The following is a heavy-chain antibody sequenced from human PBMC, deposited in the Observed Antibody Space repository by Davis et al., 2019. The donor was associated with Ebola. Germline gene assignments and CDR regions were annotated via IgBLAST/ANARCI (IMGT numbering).Heavy chain of an antibody. J-gene: IGHJ3*02. CDR1: GFTFSSYS. V-gene: IGHV3-21*04. CDR2: ISSSSSYI. Sequence: PGGSLRLSCAASGFTFSSYSMNWVRQAPGKGLEWVSSISSSSSYIYYADSVKGRFTISRDNAKNSLYLQMNSLRAEDTALYYCAKESRGAVVTSFAFDIWGQGTMVTVSS. CDR3: AKESRGAVVTSFAFDI. D-gene: IGHD4-23*01.